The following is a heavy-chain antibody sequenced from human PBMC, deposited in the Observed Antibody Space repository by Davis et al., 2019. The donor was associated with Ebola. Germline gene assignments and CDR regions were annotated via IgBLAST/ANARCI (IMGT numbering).Heavy chain of an antibody. V-gene: IGHV1-2*06. Sequence: ASVKVSCKASGYTFTGYNIHWVRQAPGHGLEWVGRVISNSGDTNYAQNFQGRVTMTRDTSISTVYMELSSLRYDDTADYYCARGHNYAHEYWGQGTLVTVSS. D-gene: IGHD4-11*01. J-gene: IGHJ4*02. CDR2: VISNSGDT. CDR3: ARGHNYAHEY. CDR1: GYTFTGYN.